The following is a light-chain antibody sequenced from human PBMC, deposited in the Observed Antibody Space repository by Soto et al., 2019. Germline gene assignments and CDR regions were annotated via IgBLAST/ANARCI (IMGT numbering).Light chain of an antibody. J-gene: IGKJ1*01. CDR2: KAS. CDR1: QSIDSW. Sequence: DTQMTQSPSTMSASVGDRVTITCRASQSIDSWLAWYQQKPGKAPKFLMYKASNLESGVPSRFSGSGSETEFTLTISSLQPDDFAIYYCQHYKSYPWTFGQGTKVELK. V-gene: IGKV1-5*03. CDR3: QHYKSYPWT.